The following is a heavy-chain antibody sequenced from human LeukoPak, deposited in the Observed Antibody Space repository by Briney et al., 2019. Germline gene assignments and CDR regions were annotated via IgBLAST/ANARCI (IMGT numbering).Heavy chain of an antibody. CDR2: IIPIFGTA. CDR3: AREKEYCSGGSCYPDRP. V-gene: IGHV1-69*13. D-gene: IGHD2-15*01. J-gene: IGHJ5*02. Sequence: SVKVSCKASGGTFSSYAISWVRQAPGQGLKWMGGIIPIFGTANYAQKFQGRVTITADESTSTAYMELSSLRSEDTAVYYCAREKEYCSGGSCYPDRPWGQGTLVTVSS. CDR1: GGTFSSYA.